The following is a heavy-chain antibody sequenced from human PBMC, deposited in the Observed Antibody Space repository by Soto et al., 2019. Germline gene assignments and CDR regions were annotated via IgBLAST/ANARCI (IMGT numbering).Heavy chain of an antibody. CDR1: GLTFSSYS. J-gene: IGHJ4*02. CDR3: ATLDLSSSWSWLDY. D-gene: IGHD6-13*01. V-gene: IGHV3-48*01. Sequence: GGSLRLSCAASGLTFSSYSMNWVRQAPGKGLEWVSYISSSSSTIYYADSVKGRFTISRDNAKNSLYLQMNSLRAEDTAVYYCATLDLSSSWSWLDYWGQGTLVTVSS. CDR2: ISSSSSTI.